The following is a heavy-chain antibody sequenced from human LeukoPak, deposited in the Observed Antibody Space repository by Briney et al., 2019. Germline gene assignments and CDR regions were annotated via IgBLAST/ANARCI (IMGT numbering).Heavy chain of an antibody. Sequence: PSETLSLTCTVSGGSISSYYWSWIRQPPGKGLEWIGSIYHSGSTYYNPSLKSRVTISVDTSKNQFSLKLSFVTAADTAVYYCARGVVLTGYRMAGTIYYFDYWGQGTLVTVSS. CDR2: IYHSGST. CDR1: GGSISSYY. J-gene: IGHJ4*02. D-gene: IGHD3-9*01. V-gene: IGHV4-59*08. CDR3: ARGVVLTGYRMAGTIYYFDY.